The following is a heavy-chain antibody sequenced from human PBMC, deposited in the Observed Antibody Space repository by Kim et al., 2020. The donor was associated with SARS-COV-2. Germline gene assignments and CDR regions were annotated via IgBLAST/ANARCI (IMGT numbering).Heavy chain of an antibody. Sequence: GGSLRLSCAASGFTFSGSAMHWVRQASGKGLEWVGRIRSKANSYATAYAASVKGRFTISRDDSKNTAYLQMNSLKTEDTAVYYCTSPGVGYYDSSGYYYHFDYWGQGTLVTVSS. CDR1: GFTFSGSA. J-gene: IGHJ4*02. V-gene: IGHV3-73*01. CDR2: IRSKANSYAT. CDR3: TSPGVGYYDSSGYYYHFDY. D-gene: IGHD3-22*01.